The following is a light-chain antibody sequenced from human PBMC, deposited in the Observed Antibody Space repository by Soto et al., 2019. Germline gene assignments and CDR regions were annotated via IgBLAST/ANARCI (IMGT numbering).Light chain of an antibody. Sequence: QSVLTQPASVSGSPGQSITISCTGTSSDVGGYNYVSWYQQHPVKAPNLMIYDVSNRPSAVSNRFSGSKSGTTASLTISGLHAEDEADYYCSAYTSSSTLVVFGGGTKLTVL. V-gene: IGLV2-14*01. J-gene: IGLJ2*01. CDR1: SSDVGGYNY. CDR3: SAYTSSSTLVV. CDR2: DVS.